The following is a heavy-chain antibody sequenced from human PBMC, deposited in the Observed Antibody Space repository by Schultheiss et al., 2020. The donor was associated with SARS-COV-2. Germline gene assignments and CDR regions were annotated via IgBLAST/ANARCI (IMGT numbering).Heavy chain of an antibody. CDR3: AKAARGATRTFDY. V-gene: IGHV3-48*01. CDR2: ISSSSSTI. J-gene: IGHJ4*02. D-gene: IGHD1-26*01. CDR1: GFTFSSYS. Sequence: GGSLRLSCAASGFTFSSYSMNWVRQAPGKGLEWVSYISSSSSTIYYADSVKGRFTISRDNSKNTLYLQMNSLRAEDTAVYYCAKAARGATRTFDYWGQGTLVTVSS.